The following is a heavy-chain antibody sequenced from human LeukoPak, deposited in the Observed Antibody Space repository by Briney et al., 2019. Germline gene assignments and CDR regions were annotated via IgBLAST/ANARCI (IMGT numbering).Heavy chain of an antibody. CDR1: GGSISSSSYY. CDR3: ARRPIVGSTGFYFDP. Sequence: SETLSLTCTVSGGSISSSSYYWGWIRQPPGKGLEWIGSIYYSGGTYYNPSLKSRVTISVDTSKNQFSLKLASLTAADTAVYYCARRPIVGSTGFYFDPWGPGTLVTVSS. V-gene: IGHV4-39*01. CDR2: IYYSGGT. D-gene: IGHD1-26*01. J-gene: IGHJ5*02.